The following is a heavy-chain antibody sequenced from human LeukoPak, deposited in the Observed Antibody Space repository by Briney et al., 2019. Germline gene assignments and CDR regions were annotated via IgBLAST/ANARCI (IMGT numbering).Heavy chain of an antibody. CDR1: GFTFSSYA. CDR2: ISRSGGDI. D-gene: IGHD3-3*01. CDR3: ARPPSITNPYYGMDD. J-gene: IGHJ6*01. Sequence: TRGSLRLSCAASGFTFSSYAMNWVCQAPRKGLEWVSYISRSGGDIYYTDSVKGRFTISRDNAKNSLYLQMNSLRAEDTAVYYCARPPSITNPYYGMDDWGQGITVSVSS. V-gene: IGHV3-48*03.